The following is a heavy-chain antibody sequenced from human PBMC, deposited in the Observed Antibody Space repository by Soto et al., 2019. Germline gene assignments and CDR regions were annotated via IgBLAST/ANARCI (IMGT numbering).Heavy chain of an antibody. CDR1: GGSVSSGSYY. CDR2: IYYSGST. D-gene: IGHD2-8*01. J-gene: IGHJ6*02. Sequence: PSETLSLTCTVSGGSVSSGSYYWSWIRQPPGKGLEWIGYIYYSGSTNYNPSLKSRVTTSVDTSKNQVYLKLSSVTAADTAVYCCAMVYAGNFYYYGMDVWGQGTTVIVSS. V-gene: IGHV4-61*01. CDR3: AMVYAGNFYYYGMDV.